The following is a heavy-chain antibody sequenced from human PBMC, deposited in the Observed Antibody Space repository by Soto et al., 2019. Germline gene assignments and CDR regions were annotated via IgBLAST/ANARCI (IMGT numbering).Heavy chain of an antibody. J-gene: IGHJ4*02. Sequence: ASVKVSCKASGDTFSSYTISWVRQAPGQGLEWMGRIIPILGIANYAQKFQGRVTITADKSTSTAYMELSSLRSEDTAVYYCASMYSNYGYFDYWGQGTLVTVSS. V-gene: IGHV1-69*02. CDR2: IIPILGIA. D-gene: IGHD4-4*01. CDR3: ASMYSNYGYFDY. CDR1: GDTFSSYT.